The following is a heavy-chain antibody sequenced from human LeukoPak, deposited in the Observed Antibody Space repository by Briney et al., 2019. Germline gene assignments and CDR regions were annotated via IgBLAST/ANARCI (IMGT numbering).Heavy chain of an antibody. J-gene: IGHJ3*02. V-gene: IGHV3-30*03. Sequence: GSLRLSCAASGFTFSCYGMQWVRQAPGKGLEWVAVISYDGSNKFYADSVKGRFTISRDNSKNTLYLQMNSLRADDTAVYYCARQYDSSGYSAFDIWGQGTMVTVSS. D-gene: IGHD3-22*01. CDR3: ARQYDSSGYSAFDI. CDR1: GFTFSCYG. CDR2: ISYDGSNK.